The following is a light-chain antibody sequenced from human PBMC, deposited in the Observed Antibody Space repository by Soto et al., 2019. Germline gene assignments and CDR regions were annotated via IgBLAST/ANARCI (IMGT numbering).Light chain of an antibody. V-gene: IGKV3-20*01. CDR3: QQYGRSPLT. CDR1: QGVKNNY. Sequence: EIVLTQSPDTLSLSPGERATLSCRASQGVKNNYLAWYQQKPGQAPTFLIYDASSRATGIPDRFSGSGSETDFTLTISRLEPEDFAVYYCQQYGRSPLTFGGGTKVEIK. CDR2: DAS. J-gene: IGKJ4*01.